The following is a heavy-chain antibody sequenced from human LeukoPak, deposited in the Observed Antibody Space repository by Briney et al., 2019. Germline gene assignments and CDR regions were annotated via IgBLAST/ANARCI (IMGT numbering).Heavy chain of an antibody. CDR1: GFTFSSYA. J-gene: IGHJ4*02. CDR2: ISGSGGST. V-gene: IGHV3-23*01. Sequence: PGGSLRLSCAASGFTFSSYAMSWVRQAPGKGLEWVSAISGSGGSTYYADSVKGRFTISRDNSKDTLYLQMNSLRAEDTAVYYCARDYDILTGYSLDYWGQGTLVTVSS. CDR3: ARDYDILTGYSLDY. D-gene: IGHD3-9*01.